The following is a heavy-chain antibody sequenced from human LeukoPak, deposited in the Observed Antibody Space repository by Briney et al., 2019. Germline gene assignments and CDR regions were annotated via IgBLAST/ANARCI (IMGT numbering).Heavy chain of an antibody. D-gene: IGHD6-19*01. CDR2: IIAYNGNT. Sequence: ASVKVSCKASGYTFTSYAISWVRQAPGQGLEWMVWIIAYNGNTNYAQKLQGRVTMTTDTSTSTAYMELSSLRSDDTAVYYCARSRVKWLVSFHPSHYAFDIWGQGTMVTVSS. J-gene: IGHJ3*02. CDR1: GYTFTSYA. V-gene: IGHV1-18*01. CDR3: ARSRVKWLVSFHPSHYAFDI.